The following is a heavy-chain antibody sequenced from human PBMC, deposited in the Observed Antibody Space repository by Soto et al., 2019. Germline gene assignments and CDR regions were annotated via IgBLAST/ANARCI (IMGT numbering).Heavy chain of an antibody. D-gene: IGHD3-9*01. J-gene: IGHJ4*02. CDR2: ISGSGGST. CDR3: AKLVVRDFYDILPGHIDY. CDR1: GFTFSSYA. V-gene: IGHV3-23*01. Sequence: GRSLRLSCAASGFTFSSYAMSWVRQAPGKGLEWVSAISGSGGSTYYADSVKGRFTISRDNSKNTLYLQMSGLRVEDTAVYYCAKLVVRDFYDILPGHIDYWGQGTLVTVSS.